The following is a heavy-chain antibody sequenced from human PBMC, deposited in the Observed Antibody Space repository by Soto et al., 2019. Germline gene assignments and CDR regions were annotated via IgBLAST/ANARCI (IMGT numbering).Heavy chain of an antibody. CDR3: AKELVAVAGTGCHY. J-gene: IGHJ4*02. CDR1: GFTFSSYA. V-gene: IGHV3-23*01. Sequence: EVQLLESGGGLVQPGGSLRLSCAASGFTFSSYAMSWVRQAPGKGLEWVSVISGSGNSPHYADSVKGRFTISRDNSKNTLSLQMNGLRAEDTAVYYCAKELVAVAGTGCHYWGQGTLVTVSS. D-gene: IGHD6-19*01. CDR2: ISGSGNSP.